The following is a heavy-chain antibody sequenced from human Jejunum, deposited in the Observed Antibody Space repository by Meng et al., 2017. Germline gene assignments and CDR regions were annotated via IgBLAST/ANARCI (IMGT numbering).Heavy chain of an antibody. D-gene: IGHD3-22*01. V-gene: IGHV3-13*01. CDR3: ARETLDMDSSDWNDWNFAL. Sequence: GESLKISCVASGFTFRKYDMHWVRQAPGKGLEWVSAIGRGGDTYYPGSVKGRFTISREDVKNSVYLHMDSLTAGDTAVYYCARETLDMDSSDWNDWNFALWGRGNLVNVAS. CDR1: GFTFRKYD. J-gene: IGHJ2*01. CDR2: IGRGGDT.